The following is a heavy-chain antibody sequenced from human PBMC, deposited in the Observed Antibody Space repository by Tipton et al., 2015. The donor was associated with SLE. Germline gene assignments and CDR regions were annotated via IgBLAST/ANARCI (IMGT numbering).Heavy chain of an antibody. D-gene: IGHD2-15*01. V-gene: IGHV4-61*05. CDR3: ARRRWSDY. Sequence: TLSLTCIVSGGSISSNSHYWSWIRQPPGKGLEWIGYIYYSGSTNYIPSLKSRVTISVDTSKNQFSLKLSSVTAAVTAVYYCARRRWSDYWGQGTLVTVSS. CDR1: GGSISSNSHY. CDR2: IYYSGST. J-gene: IGHJ4*02.